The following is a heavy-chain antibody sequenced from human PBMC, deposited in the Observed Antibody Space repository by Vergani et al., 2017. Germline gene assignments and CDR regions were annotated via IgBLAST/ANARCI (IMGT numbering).Heavy chain of an antibody. Sequence: EVQLLESGGGLVQPGGSLRLSCAASGFTFSSYAMSWVRPAPGKGMEWVSAISGSGGSTYYADSVKGRFTISRDNSKNTLYLQMNSLRAEDTAVYYCAKWRSMIVVVDDAFDIWGQGTMVTVSS. D-gene: IGHD3-22*01. CDR1: GFTFSSYA. J-gene: IGHJ3*02. V-gene: IGHV3-23*01. CDR2: ISGSGGST. CDR3: AKWRSMIVVVDDAFDI.